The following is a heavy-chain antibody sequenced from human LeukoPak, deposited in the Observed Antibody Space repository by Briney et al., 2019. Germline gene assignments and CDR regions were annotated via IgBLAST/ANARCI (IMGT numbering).Heavy chain of an antibody. Sequence: GGSLRLSCAASGFTFSSYAMSWVRQAPGKGLEWVSTIIGSGGTTYYADSVKGRFTISRDNSKNTLYLQMNSLRAEDTALYYCAKEPIAVPGTFDYRGQGTLVTVSS. CDR3: AKEPIAVPGTFDY. V-gene: IGHV3-23*01. D-gene: IGHD6-19*01. CDR2: IIGSGGTT. J-gene: IGHJ4*02. CDR1: GFTFSSYA.